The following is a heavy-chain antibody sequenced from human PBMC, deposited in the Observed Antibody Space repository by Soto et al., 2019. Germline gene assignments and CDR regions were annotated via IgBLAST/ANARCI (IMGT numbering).Heavy chain of an antibody. D-gene: IGHD6-19*01. CDR2: IKSRTDGGTT. V-gene: IGHV3-15*01. Sequence: GGSLRLSCAASGFTFSNAWMSWVRQAPGKGLEWVGRIKSRTDGGTTDYAAPVKGRFTISRDDSKNTLYPQMNSLKTEDTAVYYCTTGGRSGWYDAFDIWGQGTMVTVSS. J-gene: IGHJ3*02. CDR1: GFTFSNAW. CDR3: TTGGRSGWYDAFDI.